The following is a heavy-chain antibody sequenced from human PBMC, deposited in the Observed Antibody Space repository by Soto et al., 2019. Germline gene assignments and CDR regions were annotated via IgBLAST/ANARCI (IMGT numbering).Heavy chain of an antibody. V-gene: IGHV1-3*01. CDR3: ARDGAVADNSNFDY. Sequence: ASVKVSRKASGYTFTRYAMHWVRQAPGQRLEWMGWINAGNGNTKYSQKFQGRVTITRDTSASTAYMELSSLRSEDTAVYYCARDGAVADNSNFDYWGQGILVTVSS. D-gene: IGHD6-19*01. CDR1: GYTFTRYA. J-gene: IGHJ4*02. CDR2: INAGNGNT.